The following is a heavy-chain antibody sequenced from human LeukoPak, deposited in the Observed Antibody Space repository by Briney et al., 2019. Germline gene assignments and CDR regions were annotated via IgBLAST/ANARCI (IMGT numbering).Heavy chain of an antibody. CDR3: ARGGGIVVVPAASFDY. CDR2: IYYSGST. Sequence: SETLSLTCTVSGGSISSYYWSWIRQPPGKGLEWIGYIYYSGSTNYNPSLKSRVTISVDASKNQFSLKLSSVTAADTAVYYCARGGGIVVVPAASFDYWGQGTLVTVSS. V-gene: IGHV4-59*01. J-gene: IGHJ4*02. D-gene: IGHD2-2*01. CDR1: GGSISSYY.